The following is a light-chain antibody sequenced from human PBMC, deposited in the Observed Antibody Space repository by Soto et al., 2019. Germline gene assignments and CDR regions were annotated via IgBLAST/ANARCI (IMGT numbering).Light chain of an antibody. CDR2: LNSDGSH. V-gene: IGLV4-69*01. Sequence: QLVLTQSPSASASLGASVKLTCTLSSGHSSYAIAWHQQQPEKGPRYLLKLNSDGSHSKGDGIPDRFSGSSSGAERSLTISSLQSEDEADYYCQTCGSGIHLVFGGGTKLTVL. J-gene: IGLJ3*02. CDR3: QTCGSGIHLV. CDR1: SGHSSYA.